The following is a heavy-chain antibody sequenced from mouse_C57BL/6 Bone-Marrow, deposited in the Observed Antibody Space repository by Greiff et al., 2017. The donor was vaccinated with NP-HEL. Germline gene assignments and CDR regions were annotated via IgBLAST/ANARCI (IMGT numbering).Heavy chain of an antibody. CDR1: GFTFSDYG. CDR2: ISNLAYSI. V-gene: IGHV5-15*01. J-gene: IGHJ1*03. CDR3: ARHGSSFYWYFDV. D-gene: IGHD1-1*01. Sequence: DVKLVESGGGLVQPGGSLKLSCAASGFTFSDYGMAWVRQAPRKGPEWVAFISNLAYSIYYADTVTGRFTISRENAKNTLYLEMSSLRSEDTAMYYCARHGSSFYWYFDVWGTGTTVTVSS.